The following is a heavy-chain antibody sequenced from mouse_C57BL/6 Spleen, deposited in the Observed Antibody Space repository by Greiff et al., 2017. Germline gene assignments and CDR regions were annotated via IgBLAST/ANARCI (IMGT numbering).Heavy chain of an antibody. D-gene: IGHD2-1*01. J-gene: IGHJ3*01. CDR2: IYPGSGST. CDR3: AREGYCNYVGFAY. Sequence: QVQLQQSGAELVKPGASVKMSCKASGYTFTSYWINWVKQRPGQGLEWIGDIYPGSGSTNYNEKFKSKATLTVDTSSSTAYMQLSSLTSDDSAVYYCAREGYCNYVGFAYWGQGTLVTVSA. V-gene: IGHV1-55*01. CDR1: GYTFTSYW.